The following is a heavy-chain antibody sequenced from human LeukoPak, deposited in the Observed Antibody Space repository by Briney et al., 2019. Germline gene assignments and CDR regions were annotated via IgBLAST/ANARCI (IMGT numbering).Heavy chain of an antibody. D-gene: IGHD6-13*01. V-gene: IGHV3-30*02. CDR3: AKDGSSWSYFDY. J-gene: IGHJ4*02. Sequence: GGSLRLFCAASGFTFSSYGMHWVRQAPGKGLEWVAFIRYDGSNKYYADSVKGRFTISRDNSKNTLYLQMNSLRAEDTAVYYCAKDGSSWSYFDYWGQGTLVTVSS. CDR2: IRYDGSNK. CDR1: GFTFSSYG.